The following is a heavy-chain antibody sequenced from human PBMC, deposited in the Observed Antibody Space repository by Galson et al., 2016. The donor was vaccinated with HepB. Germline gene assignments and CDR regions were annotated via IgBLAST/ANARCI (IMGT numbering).Heavy chain of an antibody. Sequence: SLRLSCAASGFTFSNYWMHWVRQAPGKGLVWVSHNTIDGSTTTYADSVKGRFTISRDNAKNTLYLQMNSLRAEDTAVYYFARDLWRGGRIDYWGQGTLVTVSS. CDR3: ARDLWRGGRIDY. D-gene: IGHD4-23*01. V-gene: IGHV3-74*01. CDR2: NTIDGSTT. J-gene: IGHJ4*02. CDR1: GFTFSNYW.